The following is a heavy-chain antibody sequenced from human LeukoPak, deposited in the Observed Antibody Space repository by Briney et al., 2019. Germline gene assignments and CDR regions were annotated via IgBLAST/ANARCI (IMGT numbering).Heavy chain of an antibody. D-gene: IGHD3-22*01. CDR2: IYHSGST. CDR1: GGSISSGGYS. V-gene: IGHV4-30-2*01. J-gene: IGHJ6*02. Sequence: PSETLSLTCAVSGGSISSGGYSWSWIRQPPGKGLEWIGYIYHSGSTYYNPSLKSRVTISVDRSKNQFSLKLSSVTAADTAVYYCAGQRHDSSGYSDYYYYYGMDVWGHGTTVTVSS. CDR3: AGQRHDSSGYSDYYYYYGMDV.